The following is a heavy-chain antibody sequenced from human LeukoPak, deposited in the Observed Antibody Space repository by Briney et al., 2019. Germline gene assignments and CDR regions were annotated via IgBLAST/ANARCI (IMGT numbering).Heavy chain of an antibody. Sequence: GGSLRLSCAASGFTFSSYAMNWVRQAPGKGLEWVSSISGSGGSTYYADSVKGRFTISRDNSKNALDLHMSSLRAEDTAVYYCSKQPYFDNSGYSEYWGQGTLVIVS. CDR1: GFTFSSYA. CDR3: SKQPYFDNSGYSEY. J-gene: IGHJ4*02. CDR2: ISGSGGST. D-gene: IGHD3-22*01. V-gene: IGHV3-23*01.